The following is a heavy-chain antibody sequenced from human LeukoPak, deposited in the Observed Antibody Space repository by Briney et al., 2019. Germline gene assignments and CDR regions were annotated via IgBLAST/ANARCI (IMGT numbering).Heavy chain of an antibody. CDR1: GGSISSGGYS. J-gene: IGHJ4*02. CDR3: ARGRGGSSGYTDY. D-gene: IGHD3-22*01. V-gene: IGHV4-30-2*01. Sequence: SETLSLTCAVSGGSISSGGYSWSWIRQPPGKGLEWIGYIYHSGSTYYNPSLKSRVTISVDRPKNQFSLKLSSVTAADTAVYYCARGRGGSSGYTDYWGQGTLVTVSS. CDR2: IYHSGST.